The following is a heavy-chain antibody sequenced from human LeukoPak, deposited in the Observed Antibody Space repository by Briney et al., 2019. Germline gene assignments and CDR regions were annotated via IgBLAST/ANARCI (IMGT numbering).Heavy chain of an antibody. CDR3: GRDAQRGFDYSNSLEY. V-gene: IGHV3-33*08. Sequence: PGGSLRLSCPASGFIFRHYGMHWVRQAPGKGLEWVAVICSDGSNRFYAGSVKGRFTISRDNSQNTLFLQMNSLRAEDTAVYYCGRDAQRGFDYSNSLEYWGQGTLVTVSS. CDR2: ICSDGSNR. CDR1: GFIFRHYG. J-gene: IGHJ4*02. D-gene: IGHD4-11*01.